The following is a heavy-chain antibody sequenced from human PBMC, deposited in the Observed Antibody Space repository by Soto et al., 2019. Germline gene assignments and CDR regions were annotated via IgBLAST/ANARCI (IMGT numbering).Heavy chain of an antibody. D-gene: IGHD3-9*01. CDR1: GFTFSSYW. Sequence: GGSLRVSCAASGFTFSSYWMSWVRQAPGKGLEWVANIKQDGSEKYYVDSVKGRFTISRDNAKNSLYLQMNSLRAEDTAVYYCARVNDDILTGSNWFDPWGQGTLVTVSS. CDR3: ARVNDDILTGSNWFDP. CDR2: IKQDGSEK. J-gene: IGHJ5*02. V-gene: IGHV3-7*01.